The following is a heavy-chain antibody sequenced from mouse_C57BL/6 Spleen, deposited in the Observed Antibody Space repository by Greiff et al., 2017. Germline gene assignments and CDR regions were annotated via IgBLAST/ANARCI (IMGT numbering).Heavy chain of an antibody. CDR1: GFNIKDYY. CDR2: IDPEDGET. J-gene: IGHJ4*01. V-gene: IGHV14-2*01. D-gene: IGHD2-4*01. CDR3: ARTSYDYIYYYAMDY. Sequence: EVKLVESGAELVKPGASVKLSCTASGFNIKDYYMHWVKQRTEQGLEWIGRIDPEDGETKYAPKFQGKATITADTSSNTAYLQLSSLTSEDTAVYYCARTSYDYIYYYAMDYWGQGTSVTVSS.